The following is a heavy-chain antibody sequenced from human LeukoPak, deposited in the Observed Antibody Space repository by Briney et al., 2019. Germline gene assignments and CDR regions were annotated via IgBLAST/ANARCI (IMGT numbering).Heavy chain of an antibody. V-gene: IGHV1-2*02. CDR3: ARELMVRGVIVALDI. Sequence: ASVKVSCKASGYTFTGYYIHWVRQAPGQGLEWMGLINPNSGGTNYAQKFQGRVTMTRDTPISTGYMELSSLRSDDTAVYHCARELMVRGVIVALDIWGQGTMVTVSS. CDR2: INPNSGGT. J-gene: IGHJ3*02. D-gene: IGHD3-10*01. CDR1: GYTFTGYY.